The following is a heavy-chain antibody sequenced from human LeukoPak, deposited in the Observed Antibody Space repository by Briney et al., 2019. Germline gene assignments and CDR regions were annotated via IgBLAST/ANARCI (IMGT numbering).Heavy chain of an antibody. V-gene: IGHV3-21*01. D-gene: IGHD3-10*01. J-gene: IGHJ5*02. CDR1: GFTFSSYS. CDR3: ARSQPRDPGTYLFDWFDP. Sequence: GGSLRLSCAASGFTFSSYSMNWVRQAPGKGLEWVSSISTSSIYIYYADSVKGRFTISRDNAKNSLYLQLNSLRAEDTAVYYCARSQPRDPGTYLFDWFDPWGQGTLVTVSS. CDR2: ISTSSIYI.